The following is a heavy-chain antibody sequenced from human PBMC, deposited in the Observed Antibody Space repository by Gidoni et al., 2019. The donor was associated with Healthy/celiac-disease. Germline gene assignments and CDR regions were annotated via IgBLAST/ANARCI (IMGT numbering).Heavy chain of an antibody. CDR2: IIPIFGTA. Sequence: QVQLVQSGAEVTKPGSSVKVSCQASGGPFSSYAISWVRQAPGQGLEWMGGIIPIFGTANYAQKFQGRVTITADESTSTAYMELSSLRSEDTAVYYCARDLIVTDIGGITYYYYGMDVWGQGTTVTVSS. V-gene: IGHV1-69*01. D-gene: IGHD3-22*01. CDR1: GGPFSSYA. J-gene: IGHJ6*02. CDR3: ARDLIVTDIGGITYYYYGMDV.